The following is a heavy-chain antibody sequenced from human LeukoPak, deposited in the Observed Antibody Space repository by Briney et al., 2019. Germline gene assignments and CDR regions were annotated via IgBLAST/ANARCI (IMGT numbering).Heavy chain of an antibody. CDR1: GFTFSSSW. J-gene: IGHJ4*02. V-gene: IGHV3-74*01. CDR3: VKVRGRARVGYFDY. CDR2: IKWYGSVT. D-gene: IGHD1-26*01. Sequence: GGSLRLSCAASGFTFSSSWIHWVRHAPGKGLVWVSRIKWYGSVTDYAESVKGRFSISRDNAKNTLYLQMNSLRVEDTAIYYCVKVRGRARVGYFDYWGQGTLVTVSS.